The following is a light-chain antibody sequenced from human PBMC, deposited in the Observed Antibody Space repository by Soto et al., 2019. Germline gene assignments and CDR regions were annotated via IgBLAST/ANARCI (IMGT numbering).Light chain of an antibody. CDR2: AAS. CDR1: QSISSY. J-gene: IGKJ4*01. CDR3: QQRYSTPLT. V-gene: IGKV1-39*01. Sequence: DLQMTQSPSSLSASVGDRVTITCRASQSISSYLNWYQQKPGKAPKLLIYAASSWQSGVPSRFSGSGSGTDFTLTISSLQPEDCATYYCQQRYSTPLTFGGGTKVEIK.